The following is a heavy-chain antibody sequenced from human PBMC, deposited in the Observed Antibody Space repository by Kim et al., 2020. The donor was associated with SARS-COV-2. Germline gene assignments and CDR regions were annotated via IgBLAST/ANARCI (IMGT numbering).Heavy chain of an antibody. J-gene: IGHJ4*01. D-gene: IGHD3-10*01. CDR2: IWYDGSKK. CDR3: ARDLGTSIYYLDY. Sequence: GGSLRLSCAASGFTFSNYGMHWVRQAPGKGLEWVAVIWYDGSKKYYSDSVKGRFTISRDDSKNTLYLQVSSLRAADTAMYYCARDLGTSIYYLDYRGQGTLVTVSS. V-gene: IGHV3-33*01. CDR1: GFTFSNYG.